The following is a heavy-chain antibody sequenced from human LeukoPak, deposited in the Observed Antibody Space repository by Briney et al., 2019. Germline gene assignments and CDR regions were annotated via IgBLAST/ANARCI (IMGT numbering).Heavy chain of an antibody. CDR2: ISGSGGST. CDR3: TRGSSSGWDVHFDY. Sequence: PGGSLRLSCAASGFTFSSYAMSWVRQAPGKGLEWVSAISGSGGSTYYADSVKGRFTISRDNSKNTLYLQMNSLRAEDTAVYYCTRGSSSGWDVHFDYWGQGTLVTVSS. D-gene: IGHD6-19*01. CDR1: GFTFSSYA. V-gene: IGHV3-23*01. J-gene: IGHJ4*02.